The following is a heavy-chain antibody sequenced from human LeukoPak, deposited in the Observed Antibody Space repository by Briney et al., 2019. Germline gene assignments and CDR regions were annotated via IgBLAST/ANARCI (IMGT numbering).Heavy chain of an antibody. CDR3: ARYDVGWYYFDY. J-gene: IGHJ4*02. V-gene: IGHV4-39*07. Sequence: SETLSLTCRVSGASINSGSNYWGWIRQPPGKGLEWIGSIYYSGSTYYNPSLKSRVTISVDTSKNQFSLKLSSVTAADTAVYYCARYDVGWYYFDYWGQGTLVTVSS. D-gene: IGHD6-19*01. CDR2: IYYSGST. CDR1: GASINSGSNY.